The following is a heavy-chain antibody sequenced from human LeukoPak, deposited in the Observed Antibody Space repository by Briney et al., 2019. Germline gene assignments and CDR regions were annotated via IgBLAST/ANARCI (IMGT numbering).Heavy chain of an antibody. CDR2: IRYDGSNK. D-gene: IGHD2-2*01. CDR3: ARDVGEYCSSVSCYASDY. V-gene: IGHV3-30*02. J-gene: IGHJ4*02. CDR1: GFTFSSYG. Sequence: GGSLRLSCAASGFTFSSYGMHWVRQAPGKGLEWVAFIRYDGSNKYYADSVKGRFTISRDNSKNTLYLQMNSLRAEDTAVYYCARDVGEYCSSVSCYASDYWGQGTLVTVSS.